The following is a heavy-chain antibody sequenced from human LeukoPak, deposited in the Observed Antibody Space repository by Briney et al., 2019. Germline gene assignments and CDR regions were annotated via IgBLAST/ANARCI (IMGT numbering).Heavy chain of an antibody. V-gene: IGHV3-21*01. CDR3: ARLTFGGVIGFDY. CDR2: ISSSGSHM. D-gene: IGHD3-16*02. Sequence: PGGSLRLSCAASGFTFSSYSMNWVRQAPGKGLEWVSSISSSGSHMYYADSVKGRFTISRDNAKNSLYLQMNSLRAEDTAVYYCARLTFGGVIGFDYWGQGTLATVSS. J-gene: IGHJ4*02. CDR1: GFTFSSYS.